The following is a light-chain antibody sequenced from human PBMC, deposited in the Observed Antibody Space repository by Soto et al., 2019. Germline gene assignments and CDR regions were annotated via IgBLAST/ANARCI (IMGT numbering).Light chain of an antibody. CDR1: SSDVGGYSY. J-gene: IGLJ2*01. V-gene: IGLV2-8*01. Sequence: QSALTQPPSASGSPGQSVTISCTGTSSDVGGYSYVSWYQQHPGKAPKLMIYEVSKRPSGVPDRFSGSKSGNTASLTVSGLQAEDEADYYCSSYAGSKGVFGGGTKVTVL. CDR3: SSYAGSKGV. CDR2: EVS.